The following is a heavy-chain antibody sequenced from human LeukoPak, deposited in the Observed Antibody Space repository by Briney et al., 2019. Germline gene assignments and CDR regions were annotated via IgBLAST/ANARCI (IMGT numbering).Heavy chain of an antibody. Sequence: QPGGSLRLSCAASGFTFSSYGMHWVRQAPGKGLEWVAFIRYDGSNKYYADSVKGRFTISRDNSKNTLYLQMNSLRAEDKAVYYCAKDEYSGSYTIPLHYFDYWGQGTLVTVSS. V-gene: IGHV3-30*02. D-gene: IGHD1-26*01. CDR1: GFTFSSYG. CDR3: AKDEYSGSYTIPLHYFDY. CDR2: IRYDGSNK. J-gene: IGHJ4*02.